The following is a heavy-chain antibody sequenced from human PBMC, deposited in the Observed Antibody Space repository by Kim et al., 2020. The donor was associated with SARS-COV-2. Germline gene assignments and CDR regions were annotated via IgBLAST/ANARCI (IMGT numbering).Heavy chain of an antibody. J-gene: IGHJ4*02. Sequence: DSVKGRFTISRDNAKNSLYLQMNSLRAEDTAVYYCARSPGVDSSGYDFDYWGQGTLVTVSS. V-gene: IGHV3-21*01. D-gene: IGHD3-22*01. CDR3: ARSPGVDSSGYDFDY.